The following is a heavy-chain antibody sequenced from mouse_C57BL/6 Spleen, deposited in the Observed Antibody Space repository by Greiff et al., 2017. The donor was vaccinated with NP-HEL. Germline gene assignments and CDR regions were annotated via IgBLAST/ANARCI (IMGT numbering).Heavy chain of an antibody. CDR1: GFTFSSYA. J-gene: IGHJ2*01. D-gene: IGHD4-1*01. CDR3: ARGDWEYYFDY. Sequence: EVKLMESGGGLVKPGGSLKLSCAASGFTFSSYAMSWVRQTPEKRLEWVATISDGGSYTYYPDNVKCRFTISRDNAKKNLYLQMSHLKSEDTAMYYCARGDWEYYFDYWGQGTTLTVSS. V-gene: IGHV5-4*03. CDR2: ISDGGSYT.